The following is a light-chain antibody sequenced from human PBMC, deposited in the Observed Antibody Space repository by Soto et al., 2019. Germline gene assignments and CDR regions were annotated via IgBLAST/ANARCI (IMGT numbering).Light chain of an antibody. J-gene: IGLJ1*01. CDR3: CSYADSNTYV. CDR1: SSDVGNYNL. CDR2: EDN. Sequence: QSALTQPASVSGSPGQSIAISCTGTSSDVGNYNLVSWFQQHPGKAPKLMIYEDNKRPSGVSNRFSGSKSGNTASLTISGLQADDEADYYCCSYADSNTYVFGSGTKLTVL. V-gene: IGLV2-23*01.